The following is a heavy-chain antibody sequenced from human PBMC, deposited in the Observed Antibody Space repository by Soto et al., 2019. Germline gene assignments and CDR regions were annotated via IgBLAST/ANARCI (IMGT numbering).Heavy chain of an antibody. J-gene: IGHJ3*02. V-gene: IGHV6-1*01. CDR2: TYYRSKWYN. D-gene: IGHD2-15*01. CDR1: GASLSSNNAA. CDR3: ARELHPVEMAPIEDAFDI. Sequence: PSQTPSLTCAISGASLSSNNAAWHSLRQAPSRALEWLGRTYYRSKWYNDYAVSVKSRRTITPDTSKNQFSLQLNSVPPEDTAVYYCARELHPVEMAPIEDAFDIWGQRTMVTVSS.